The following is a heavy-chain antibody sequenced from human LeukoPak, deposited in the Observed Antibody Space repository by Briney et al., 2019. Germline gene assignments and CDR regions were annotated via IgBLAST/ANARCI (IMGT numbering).Heavy chain of an antibody. Sequence: PSETLSLTCTVSGGSISSSSYYWGWIRQPPGKRLEWIGSIYYSGSTYYNPSLKSRVTISVDTSKNQFSLKLSSVTAADTAVYYCARHFYDSSGYYHYYFDYWGQGTLVTVSS. V-gene: IGHV4-39*01. CDR1: GGSISSSSYY. CDR2: IYYSGST. CDR3: ARHFYDSSGYYHYYFDY. J-gene: IGHJ4*02. D-gene: IGHD3-22*01.